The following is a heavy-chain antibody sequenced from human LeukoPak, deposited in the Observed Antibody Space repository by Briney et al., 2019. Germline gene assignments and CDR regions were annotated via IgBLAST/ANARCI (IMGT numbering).Heavy chain of an antibody. J-gene: IGHJ4*02. V-gene: IGHV4-61*01. CDR2: IYYSGST. CDR1: GGSISSGSYY. Sequence: PSETLSLTCTVSGGSISSGSYYWSWIRQPPGKGLEWIGYIYYSGSTNYNPSLKSRVTISVDTSKNQFSLKLSSVTAADTAVYYCARDKGSYYDSSGYYYYFDYWGQRTQVTVSS. CDR3: ARDKGSYYDSSGYYYYFDY. D-gene: IGHD3-22*01.